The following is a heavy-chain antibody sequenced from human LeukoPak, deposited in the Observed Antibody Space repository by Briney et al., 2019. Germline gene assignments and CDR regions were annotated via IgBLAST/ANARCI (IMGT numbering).Heavy chain of an antibody. D-gene: IGHD3-3*01. CDR1: GGSFSGYY. Sequence: SETLSLTCAVYGGSFSGYYWSWLRQPPGKGLEWLGEINHSGSTNYNPSLKSRVTISVDTSKNQFSLKLSSVTAADTAVYYCARGLRITIFGVVRKNWFDPWGQGTLVTVSS. V-gene: IGHV4-34*01. CDR2: INHSGST. J-gene: IGHJ5*02. CDR3: ARGLRITIFGVVRKNWFDP.